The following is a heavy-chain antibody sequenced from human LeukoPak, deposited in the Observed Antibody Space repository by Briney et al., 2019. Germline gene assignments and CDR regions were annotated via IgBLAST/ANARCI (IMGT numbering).Heavy chain of an antibody. J-gene: IGHJ3*02. CDR2: ISSSSSYI. CDR3: ARESGYYNDAFDI. D-gene: IGHD3-3*01. CDR1: GFTFSSYS. Sequence: GGSLRLSCAASGFTFSSYSMNWVRQAPGKGLEWVSSISSSSSYIYYADSVKGRFTISRDNAKNSLYLQMNSLRAEDTAVYYCARESGYYNDAFDIWGQGTMVTVSS. V-gene: IGHV3-21*01.